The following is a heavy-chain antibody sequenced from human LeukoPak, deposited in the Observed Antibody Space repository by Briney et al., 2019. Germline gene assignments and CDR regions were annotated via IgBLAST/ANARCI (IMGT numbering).Heavy chain of an antibody. CDR1: VGSLSSYY. J-gene: IGHJ3*02. V-gene: IGHV4-4*07. Sequence: SQTLSLTRTVSVGSLSSYYWSWIRHPAGKGLEWIGGIGSICCTSYNPSLETRITMSVVTAKNQYSLKLSSVTAADTAVYYCARAGDDRSGLYDGFDIWGQGTMVTVSS. CDR3: ARAGDDRSGLYDGFDI. CDR2: IGSICCT. D-gene: IGHD3-22*01.